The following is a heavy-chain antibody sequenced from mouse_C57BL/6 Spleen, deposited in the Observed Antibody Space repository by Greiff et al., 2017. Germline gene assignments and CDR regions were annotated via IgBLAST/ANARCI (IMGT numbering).Heavy chain of an antibody. J-gene: IGHJ1*03. V-gene: IGHV1-47*01. Sequence: QVQLQQSGAELVKPGASVKMSCKASGYTFTTYPIAWMKQNHGKSLEWIGNFHPYNDDTKYNEKFKGKATLTVETSSSTVYLELSRLTSDDSAVYYCARRPGGLDVDLDFGVWGTGTTVTVSS. CDR3: ARRPGGLDVDLDFGV. CDR2: FHPYNDDT. CDR1: GYTFTTYP.